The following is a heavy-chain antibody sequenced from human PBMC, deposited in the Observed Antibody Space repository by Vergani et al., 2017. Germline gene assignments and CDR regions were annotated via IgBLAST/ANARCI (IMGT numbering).Heavy chain of an antibody. CDR1: GGSISSGGYY. Sequence: QVQLQESGPGLVKPSQTLSLTCTVSGGSISSGGYYWSWIRQHPGKGLEWIGYLYYSGSTYYNPSLRRRVTMAVDTSKNQFSLKLSSVTAADTAVYYCAREQIGYGYGSFDYWGQGTLVTVSS. D-gene: IGHD5-18*01. J-gene: IGHJ4*02. V-gene: IGHV4-31*03. CDR3: AREQIGYGYGSFDY. CDR2: LYYSGST.